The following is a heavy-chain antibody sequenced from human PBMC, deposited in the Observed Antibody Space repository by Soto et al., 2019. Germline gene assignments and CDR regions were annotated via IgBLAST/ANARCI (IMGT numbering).Heavy chain of an antibody. V-gene: IGHV4-34*01. Sequence: SETLSRTCADYGGSFSGNYWSWIRQPPGKGLEWIGEINHSGSTNYNPSLKSRVTISVDTSKNQFSLKLSSVTAADTAVYYCARGPGIAARSPSWYYYYYYMDVWGKGTTVTVSS. D-gene: IGHD6-6*01. CDR2: INHSGST. CDR3: ARGPGIAARSPSWYYYYYYMDV. CDR1: GGSFSGNY. J-gene: IGHJ6*03.